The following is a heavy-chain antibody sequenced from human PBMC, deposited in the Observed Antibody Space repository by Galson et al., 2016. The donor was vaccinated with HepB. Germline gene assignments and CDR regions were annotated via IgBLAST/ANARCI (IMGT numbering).Heavy chain of an antibody. CDR2: ISGSGGGR. J-gene: IGHJ4*02. Sequence: SLRLSCAASGFIFGSYAMSWVRQAPGKGLESVSSISGSGGGRYFADSVKGRFTISRDNSKNTLYLQMNSLRAEDTAVYYCATVGDNSRGYWGYFDYWGQGTLVTVSS. D-gene: IGHD3-22*01. V-gene: IGHV3-23*01. CDR1: GFIFGSYA. CDR3: ATVGDNSRGYWGYFDY.